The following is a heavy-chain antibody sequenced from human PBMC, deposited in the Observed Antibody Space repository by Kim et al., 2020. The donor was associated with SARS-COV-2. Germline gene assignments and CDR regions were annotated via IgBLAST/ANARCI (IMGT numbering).Heavy chain of an antibody. Sequence: GGSLRLSCAASGFTFSDYYMSWIRQAPGKGLEWVSYISSSSSYTNYADSVKGRFTISRDNAKNSLYLQMNSLRAEDTAVYYCARVLSRYYDSSGPQKIYYFVYWGQGTLVTISS. D-gene: IGHD3-22*01. J-gene: IGHJ4*02. V-gene: IGHV3-11*05. CDR1: GFTFSDYY. CDR2: ISSSSSYT. CDR3: ARVLSRYYDSSGPQKIYYFVY.